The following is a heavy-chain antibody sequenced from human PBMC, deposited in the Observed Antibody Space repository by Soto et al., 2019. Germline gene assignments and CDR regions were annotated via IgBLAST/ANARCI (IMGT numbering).Heavy chain of an antibody. V-gene: IGHV1-18*01. Sequence: VASVKVSCKASGYTFTSYGISWVRQAPGQGLEWMGWISAYNGNTNYAQKLQGRVTMTTDTSTSTAYMELRSLRSDDTAVYYCARRGARGRHNWNGEARYYYYYGMDVWGQGTTVTVSS. CDR1: GYTFTSYG. CDR2: ISAYNGNT. D-gene: IGHD1-1*01. J-gene: IGHJ6*02. CDR3: ARRGARGRHNWNGEARYYYYYGMDV.